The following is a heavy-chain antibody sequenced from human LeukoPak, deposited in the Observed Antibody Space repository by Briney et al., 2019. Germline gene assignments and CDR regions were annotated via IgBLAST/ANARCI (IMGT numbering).Heavy chain of an antibody. CDR2: ISAYNGNT. V-gene: IGHV1-18*01. Sequence: GASVKVSCKASGYTFTSYGISWVRQAPGQGLEWMGWISAYNGNTNYAQKLQGRVTLTTDTSTSTAYMELRRLRSDDTAVYYCPRWLVTYYDFWSGSPYFDYWGQGTLVTVSS. D-gene: IGHD3-3*01. CDR3: PRWLVTYYDFWSGSPYFDY. CDR1: GYTFTSYG. J-gene: IGHJ4*02.